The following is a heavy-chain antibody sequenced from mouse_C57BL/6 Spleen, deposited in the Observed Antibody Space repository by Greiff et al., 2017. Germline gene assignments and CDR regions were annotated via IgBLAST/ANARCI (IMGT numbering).Heavy chain of an antibody. V-gene: IGHV1-50*01. J-gene: IGHJ4*01. CDR1: GYTFTSYW. CDR3: ARGDGNPYYARDY. D-gene: IGHD2-1*01. Sequence: VQLQQPGAELVKPGASVKLSCKASGYTFTSYWMQWVKQRPGQGLEWIGEIDPSDSYTNYNQKFKGKATLTVDTSSSTAYMQLSSLTSEDSAVYYCARGDGNPYYARDYWGQETSVTVSS. CDR2: IDPSDSYT.